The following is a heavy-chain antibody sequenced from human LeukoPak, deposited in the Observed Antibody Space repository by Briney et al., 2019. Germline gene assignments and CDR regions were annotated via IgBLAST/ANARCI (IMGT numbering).Heavy chain of an antibody. J-gene: IGHJ4*02. CDR1: GFTVSSNY. CDR2: IYSGGST. D-gene: IGHD6-13*01. Sequence: PGGSLRLSCAASGFTVSSNYMSWVRQAPGKGLEWVSVIYSGGSTYYADSVKGRFTISRDNSKNTLYLQMNSLRAEDTAVYYCAGAPFIPYSRSDYYFDYWGQGTLVTVSS. CDR3: AGAPFIPYSRSDYYFDY. V-gene: IGHV3-53*01.